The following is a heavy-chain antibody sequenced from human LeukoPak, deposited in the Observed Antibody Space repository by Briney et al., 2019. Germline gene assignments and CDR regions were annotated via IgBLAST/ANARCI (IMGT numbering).Heavy chain of an antibody. CDR3: ARDLRSSVVSRFDY. J-gene: IGHJ4*02. V-gene: IGHV3-48*03. Sequence: GGSLRLSCAVSGFTFSSYEMNWVRQAPGKGLEWLSYISSSGRTFYYADSVKGRFTISRDNAKNSLYLQMDSLRAEDTAVYYCARDLRSSVVSRFDYWGQGTLVTVSS. D-gene: IGHD3-22*01. CDR1: GFTFSSYE. CDR2: ISSSGRTF.